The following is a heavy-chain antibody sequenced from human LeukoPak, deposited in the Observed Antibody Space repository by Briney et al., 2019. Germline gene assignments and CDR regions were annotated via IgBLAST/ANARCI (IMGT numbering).Heavy chain of an antibody. CDR3: ARWSYSSDWYFGTFDI. CDR2: ISAYNGNT. D-gene: IGHD6-19*01. J-gene: IGHJ3*02. CDR1: GYTFTSYG. V-gene: IGHV1-18*01. Sequence: ASVKVSCKASGYTFTSYGISWVRQAPGQGLEWMGWISAYNGNTNYAQKLQGRVTMTTDTSTSTAYMELRSLRSGDTAVYYCARWSYSSDWYFGTFDIWGQGTTVTISS.